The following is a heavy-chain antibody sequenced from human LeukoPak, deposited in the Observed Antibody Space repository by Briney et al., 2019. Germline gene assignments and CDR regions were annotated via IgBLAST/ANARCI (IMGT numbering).Heavy chain of an antibody. CDR1: GYTFTSYG. D-gene: IGHD2-2*01. CDR3: ARDHIKDIVVVPAAMSYYYYGMDV. CDR2: ISAYNGNT. V-gene: IGHV1-18*01. J-gene: IGHJ6*02. Sequence: ASVKVSCKASGYTFTSYGISWVRQAPGQGPEWMGWISAYNGNTNYAQKLQGRVTMTADTSTSTAYMELRSLGSDDTAVYYCARDHIKDIVVVPAAMSYYYYGMDVWGQGTTVTVSS.